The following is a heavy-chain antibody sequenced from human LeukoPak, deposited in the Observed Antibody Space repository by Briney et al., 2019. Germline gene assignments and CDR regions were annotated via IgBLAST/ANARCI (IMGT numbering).Heavy chain of an antibody. CDR2: ISSSSSYI. CDR3: ARDGLTGGNNWFDP. D-gene: IGHD1-20*01. V-gene: IGHV3-21*01. J-gene: IGHJ5*02. CDR1: GFTFSSYS. Sequence: GGSLRLSCAASGFTFSSYSMNWVRQAPGKGLEWVSSISSSSSYIYYADSVKGRFTISRDNAKNSLYLQLNSLRAEDTAVYYCARDGLTGGNNWFDPWGQGTLVTVSS.